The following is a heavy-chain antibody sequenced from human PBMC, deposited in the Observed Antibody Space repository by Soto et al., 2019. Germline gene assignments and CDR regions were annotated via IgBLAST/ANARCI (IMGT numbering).Heavy chain of an antibody. CDR2: ISGSGGST. V-gene: IGHV3-23*01. D-gene: IGHD3-3*01. CDR3: AKVITIFGVVTKYYYYMDV. CDR1: GFTFSSYA. Sequence: GGSLRLSCAASGFTFSSYAMIWVRQAPGKGLVWVSAISGSGGSTYYADSVKGRFTISRDNSKNTLYLQMNSLRAEDTAVYYCAKVITIFGVVTKYYYYMDVWXKGTTVTVSS. J-gene: IGHJ6*03.